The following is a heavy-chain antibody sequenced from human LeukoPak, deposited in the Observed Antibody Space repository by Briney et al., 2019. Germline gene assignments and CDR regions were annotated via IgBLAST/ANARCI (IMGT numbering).Heavy chain of an antibody. CDR1: GYTFTGYY. CDR2: INPNSGGT. CDR3: ARDKRTGRDGSNYRYYYYYGMDV. J-gene: IGHJ6*02. Sequence: ASVKVSCKASGYTFTGYYMHWVRQAPGQGREWMGGINPNSGGTNYAQKFQGRVTMTRDTSISTAYMELSRLRSDDTAVYYCARDKRTGRDGSNYRYYYYYGMDVWGQGTTVTVSS. V-gene: IGHV1-2*02. D-gene: IGHD5-24*01.